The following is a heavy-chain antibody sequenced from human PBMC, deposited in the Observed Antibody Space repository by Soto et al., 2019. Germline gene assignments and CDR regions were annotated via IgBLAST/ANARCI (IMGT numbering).Heavy chain of an antibody. CDR3: ATQADYGDPTWYYYYMDV. Sequence: PGGSLRLSCAASGFTFSSYSMNWVRQAPGKGLEWVSYISSSSSTIYYADSVKGRFTISRDNAKNSLYLQMNSLRDEDTAVYYCATQADYGDPTWYYYYMDVWGKGTTVTVSS. D-gene: IGHD4-17*01. CDR1: GFTFSSYS. J-gene: IGHJ6*03. CDR2: ISSSSSTI. V-gene: IGHV3-48*02.